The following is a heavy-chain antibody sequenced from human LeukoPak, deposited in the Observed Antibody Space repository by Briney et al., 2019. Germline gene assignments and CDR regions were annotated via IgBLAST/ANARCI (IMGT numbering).Heavy chain of an antibody. CDR2: IGGSGGST. Sequence: GGSLRLSCAASGFTFSSYAMSWVRQAPGKGLEWVSAIGGSGGSTYYADSVKGRFTISRDNSKNTLYLQMNSLRAEDTAVYYCAKDLGPYYYDSSGYSYWGQGTLVTVSS. V-gene: IGHV3-23*01. J-gene: IGHJ4*02. D-gene: IGHD3-22*01. CDR1: GFTFSSYA. CDR3: AKDLGPYYYDSSGYSY.